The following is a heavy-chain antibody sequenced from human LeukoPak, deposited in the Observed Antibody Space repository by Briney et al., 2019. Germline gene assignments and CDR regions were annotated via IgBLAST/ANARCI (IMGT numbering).Heavy chain of an antibody. Sequence: ASVKVSCKASGYTFTSYDISWVRQATGQGLEWMGWMNPNSGSTGYPEKFQGRVTITRNPSISTAYMELSSLTSDDTAVYYCARGLWARQYCSSTSCYGGGYMDFWGKGTTVTVSS. CDR1: GYTFTSYD. D-gene: IGHD2-2*01. CDR2: MNPNSGST. J-gene: IGHJ6*03. CDR3: ARGLWARQYCSSTSCYGGGYMDF. V-gene: IGHV1-8*01.